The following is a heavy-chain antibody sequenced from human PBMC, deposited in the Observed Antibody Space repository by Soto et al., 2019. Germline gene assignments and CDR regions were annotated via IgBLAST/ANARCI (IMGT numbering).Heavy chain of an antibody. CDR2: IYYSGST. J-gene: IGHJ4*02. Sequence: SETLSLTCTVSGGSISSSSYYWGWIRQPPGKGLEWIGSIYYSGSTYYNPSLKSRVTISVDTSKNQFSLKLSSVTAADTAVYYCARSTLWFGELKARPPGYWGQGTLVTVSS. D-gene: IGHD3-10*01. CDR1: GGSISSSSYY. CDR3: ARSTLWFGELKARPPGY. V-gene: IGHV4-39*01.